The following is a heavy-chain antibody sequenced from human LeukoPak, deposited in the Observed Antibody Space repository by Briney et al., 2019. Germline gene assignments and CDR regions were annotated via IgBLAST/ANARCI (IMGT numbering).Heavy chain of an antibody. J-gene: IGHJ4*02. D-gene: IGHD1-26*01. CDR2: INHSGST. CDR3: ARGRNDSGGGPFDS. Sequence: SETLSLTCAVYGGSFSGYYWSWIRQPPGKGLEWIGEINHSGSTNYNPFLKSRVTISVDTSKNQFSLKLSSVTAADTAVYYCARGRNDSGGGPFDSWGQGPRVTIPS. V-gene: IGHV4-34*01. CDR1: GGSFSGYY.